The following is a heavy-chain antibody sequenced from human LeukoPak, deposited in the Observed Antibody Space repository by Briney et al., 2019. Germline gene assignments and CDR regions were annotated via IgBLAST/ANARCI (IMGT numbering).Heavy chain of an antibody. D-gene: IGHD3-22*01. CDR3: ARGYSSGYYGDY. J-gene: IGHJ4*02. CDR2: IWYGGSKK. V-gene: IGHV3-33*01. Sequence: GGSLRLSCAASGFTFSSYGMHWVRQAPGKGLEWMAVIWYGGSKKFYADSVKGRFTISGGNSKNTLYLQMNSLRAEDTAVYYCARGYSSGYYGDYWGQGTLVTVSS. CDR1: GFTFSSYG.